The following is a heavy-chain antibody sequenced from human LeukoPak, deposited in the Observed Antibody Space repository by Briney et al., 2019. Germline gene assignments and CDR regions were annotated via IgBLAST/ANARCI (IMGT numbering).Heavy chain of an antibody. CDR1: GFTFSNFW. V-gene: IGHV3-7*01. CDR3: ASEGDIGYGYLY. CDR2: IKQDGSEK. D-gene: IGHD5-18*01. Sequence: GGSLRLSCAASGFTFSNFWMSWVRQAPGKGLEWVANIKQDGSEKNYVDSVKGRFTISRDNAKNSLYLQMSSLRAEDTAVYYCASEGDIGYGYLYWGQGTLVTVSS. J-gene: IGHJ4*02.